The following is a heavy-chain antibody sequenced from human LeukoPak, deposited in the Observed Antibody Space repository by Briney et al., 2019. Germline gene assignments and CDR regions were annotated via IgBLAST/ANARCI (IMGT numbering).Heavy chain of an antibody. Sequence: SETLSLTCTVSGDSMSNYYWSWIRQPAGKGLEWIGRMFSNGGTDYNPSLQSRVTMSLDTSRNQFSLKLTSVTAADTAVYYCARHERGAENLDYWGQGTLVTVSS. V-gene: IGHV4-4*07. CDR3: ARHERGAENLDY. J-gene: IGHJ4*02. CDR1: GDSMSNYY. CDR2: MFSNGGT. D-gene: IGHD1-1*01.